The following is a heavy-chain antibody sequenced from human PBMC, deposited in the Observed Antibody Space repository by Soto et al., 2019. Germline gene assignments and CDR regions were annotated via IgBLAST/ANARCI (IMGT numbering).Heavy chain of an antibody. V-gene: IGHV4-30-2*01. CDR2: IYHNGSP. CDR1: GGSISIDGDS. CDR3: SIVRRLMGWFDP. J-gene: IGHJ5*02. D-gene: IGHD2-8*01. Sequence: TLSLTCAVSGGSISIDGDSWTWIRQPKGKGLEWIGYIYHNGSPYYSPSLKSRVTISVDKFKTQFSLKLTSVTAADTAVYFCSIVRRLMGWFDPWGPGTLVTVSS.